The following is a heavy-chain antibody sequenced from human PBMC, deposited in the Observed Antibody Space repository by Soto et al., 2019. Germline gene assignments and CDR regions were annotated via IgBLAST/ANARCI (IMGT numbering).Heavy chain of an antibody. CDR1: GGSFSDSS. CDR3: ARGRWFTSGTYRAHYNSGLDV. V-gene: IGHV4-34*01. J-gene: IGHJ6*02. Sequence: SDPLSLTCVVYGGSFSDSSLNWIRKPPGKGLEWIGEINHSGGTTYSPSLKSRVTMSIYTPKQEFSLKVSSVTAADTAVYYCARGRWFTSGTYRAHYNSGLDVWGQGTTVTVSS. D-gene: IGHD3-10*01. CDR2: INHSGGT.